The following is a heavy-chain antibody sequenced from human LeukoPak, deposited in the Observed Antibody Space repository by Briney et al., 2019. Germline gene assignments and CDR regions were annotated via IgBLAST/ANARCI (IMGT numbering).Heavy chain of an antibody. CDR2: INQDENEK. V-gene: IGHV3-7*01. J-gene: IGHJ4*02. CDR3: ARGLYGSGRRSLMAH. D-gene: IGHD3-10*01. Sequence: GGSLRLSCAASGFPFHNYWMTWARQAPGKGLEWVANINQDENEKYYLDSVKGRFTISRDNAETSLFLQMTSLRVEDTAIYYCARGLYGSGRRSLMAHWGPGTLVAVSS. CDR1: GFPFHNYW.